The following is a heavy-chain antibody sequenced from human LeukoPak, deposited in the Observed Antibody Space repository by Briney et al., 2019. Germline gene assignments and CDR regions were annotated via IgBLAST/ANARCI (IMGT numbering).Heavy chain of an antibody. CDR2: ISGSGGST. CDR3: AKKEDDILTGPYAFDI. D-gene: IGHD3-9*01. V-gene: IGHV3-23*01. J-gene: IGHJ3*02. CDR1: GFTFSSYA. Sequence: GGSLRLSCAASGFTFSSYATSWVRQAPGKGLEWVSAISGSGGSTYYADSVKGRFTISRDNSKNTLYLQMNSLRAEDTAVYYCAKKEDDILTGPYAFDIWGQGTMVTVSS.